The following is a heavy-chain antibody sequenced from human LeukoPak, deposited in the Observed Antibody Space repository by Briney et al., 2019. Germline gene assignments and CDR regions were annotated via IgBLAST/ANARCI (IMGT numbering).Heavy chain of an antibody. J-gene: IGHJ4*02. D-gene: IGHD2-2*01. CDR3: ARTPLVVPAAPYYFDY. CDR2: ISYDGSNK. V-gene: IGHV3-30-3*01. CDR1: GFTFSSYA. Sequence: PGGSLGLSCAASGFTFSSYAMHWVRQAPGKGLEWVAVISYDGSNKYYADSVKGRFTISRDNSKNTLYLQMNSLRAEDTAVYYCARTPLVVPAAPYYFDYWGQGTLVTVSS.